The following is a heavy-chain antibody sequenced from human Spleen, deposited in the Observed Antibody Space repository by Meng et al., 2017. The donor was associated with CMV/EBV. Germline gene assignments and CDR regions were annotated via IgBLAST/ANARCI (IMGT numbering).Heavy chain of an antibody. D-gene: IGHD5-24*01. J-gene: IGHJ5*02. CDR2: IYYSGST. V-gene: IGHV4-61*01. Sequence: VSGGSVSSGSYCWSWIRQPPGKGLEWIGYIYYSGSTNYNPSLKSRVTISVDTSKNQFSLKVRSVTVADTAVYYCARRKSIGWLQFDPWGQGTLVTVSS. CDR1: GGSVSSGSYC. CDR3: ARRKSIGWLQFDP.